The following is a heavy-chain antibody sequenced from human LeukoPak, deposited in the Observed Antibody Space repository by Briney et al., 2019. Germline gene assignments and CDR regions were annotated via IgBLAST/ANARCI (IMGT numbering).Heavy chain of an antibody. CDR1: GFIFSSYA. D-gene: IGHD3-10*01. J-gene: IGHJ4*02. CDR2: ISGSGGST. Sequence: GGSLRLSCAASGFIFSSYAVNWVRQAPGKGLEWVSAISGSGGSTYYADSLKGRFTISRDNSKNTLYLQMNSLRVEDTAIYYCAKQYYYGSGSIDYWGQGTLVTVSS. V-gene: IGHV3-23*01. CDR3: AKQYYYGSGSIDY.